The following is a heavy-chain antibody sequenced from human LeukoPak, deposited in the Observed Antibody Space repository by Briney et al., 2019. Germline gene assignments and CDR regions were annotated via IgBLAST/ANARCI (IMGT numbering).Heavy chain of an antibody. Sequence: ASVKVSCKVSGYTLTELSMHWVRQAPGKGLEWMGGFDPEDGETIYAQKFQGRVTMTEDTSTDTAYMELSSLRSEDTAVYYCGSARRETLDYYYYYYMDVWGKGTTVTVSS. V-gene: IGHV1-24*01. CDR1: GYTLTELS. CDR3: GSARRETLDYYYYYYMDV. J-gene: IGHJ6*03. CDR2: FDPEDGET. D-gene: IGHD4-23*01.